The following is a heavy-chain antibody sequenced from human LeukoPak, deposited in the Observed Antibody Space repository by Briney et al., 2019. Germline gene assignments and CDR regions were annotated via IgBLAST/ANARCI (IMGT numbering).Heavy chain of an antibody. Sequence: YWMSXVRQAPGKGXEWVANIKQDGSEKYYVDSVKGRFTISRDNAKNSLYLQMNSLRAEDTAVYYCARDIRIMITFGGVIAPGYFDYWGQGTLVTVSS. CDR1: YW. D-gene: IGHD3-16*02. V-gene: IGHV3-7*01. CDR2: IKQDGSEK. CDR3: ARDIRIMITFGGVIAPGYFDY. J-gene: IGHJ4*02.